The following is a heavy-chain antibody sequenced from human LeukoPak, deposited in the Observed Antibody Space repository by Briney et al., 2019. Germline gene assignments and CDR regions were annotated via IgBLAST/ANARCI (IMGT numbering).Heavy chain of an antibody. D-gene: IGHD3-22*01. J-gene: IGHJ3*02. CDR3: ARLYYFDSSGYRDAFDI. V-gene: IGHV4-34*01. CDR2: INHSGST. Sequence: PSETLSLTCAVYGGSFSGYYWSWIRQPPGKGLEWIGEINHSGSTNYNPSLKSRVTISVDTSKNQFSLKLTSVAAADTALYYCARLYYFDSSGYRDAFDIWGQGTMVTVSS. CDR1: GGSFSGYY.